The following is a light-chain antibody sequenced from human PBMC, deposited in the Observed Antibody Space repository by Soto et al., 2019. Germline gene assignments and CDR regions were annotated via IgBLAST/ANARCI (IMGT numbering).Light chain of an antibody. CDR3: LQYGGLPRT. V-gene: IGKV3-15*01. CDR1: QSVSSN. Sequence: EVVMTQSPATLSVSPGERATLSCMASQSVSSNLAWYQQKPGQAPRLLIYGASTRATGIPARFSGSGSGTEFTLTISSLQSEDFAVYYCLQYGGLPRTFGQGTKVDIK. J-gene: IGKJ1*01. CDR2: GAS.